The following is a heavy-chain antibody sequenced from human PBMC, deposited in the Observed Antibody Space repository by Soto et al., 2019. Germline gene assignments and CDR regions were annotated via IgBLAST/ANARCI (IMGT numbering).Heavy chain of an antibody. CDR3: AKDQTPFYGDYDYFDY. J-gene: IGHJ4*02. CDR2: ISYDGSNK. CDR1: GFTFSSYG. V-gene: IGHV3-30*18. Sequence: GGSLRLSCAASGFTFSSYGMHWVRQAPGKGLEWVAVISYDGSNKYYADSVKGRFTISRDNSKNTLYLQMNSLRAEDTAVYYCAKDQTPFYGDYDYFDYWGQGTLVTVSS. D-gene: IGHD4-17*01.